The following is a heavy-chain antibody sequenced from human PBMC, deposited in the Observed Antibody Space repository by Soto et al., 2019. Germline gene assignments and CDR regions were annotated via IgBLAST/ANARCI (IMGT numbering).Heavy chain of an antibody. Sequence: VGSLRLSCASSVFTFNSYEFNCVRHSPGKGLEWISYIGVSETTTYYAGSVRGRFTVSRDNAKNSVYLQMNSLTAEDTALYYCAREELNCGRDCFAFWGRGALVSVSS. D-gene: IGHD2-21*01. CDR1: VFTFNSYE. CDR3: AREELNCGRDCFAF. CDR2: IGVSETTT. J-gene: IGHJ4*02. V-gene: IGHV3-48*03.